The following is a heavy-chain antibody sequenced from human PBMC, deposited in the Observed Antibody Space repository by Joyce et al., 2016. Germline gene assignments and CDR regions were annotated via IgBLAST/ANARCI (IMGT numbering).Heavy chain of an antibody. CDR3: VRLSTSSWYGHFDY. CDR2: IDPSDSYT. D-gene: IGHD6-13*01. V-gene: IGHV5-10-1*03. Sequence: VQLVQSGAEVKKPGESLRISCKGSGYNFTTYWLTWVRQMPGKGLEWMGRIDPSDSYTNYTPSFQGRVSISADKSITTAYLQWNSLKASDTAMYYCVRLSTSSWYGHFDYWGLGTLVTVSS. J-gene: IGHJ4*02. CDR1: GYNFTTYW.